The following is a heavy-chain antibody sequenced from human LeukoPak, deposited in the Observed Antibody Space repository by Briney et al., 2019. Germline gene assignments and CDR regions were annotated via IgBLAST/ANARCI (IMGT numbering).Heavy chain of an antibody. V-gene: IGHV4-34*01. CDR1: GGSFSGYY. CDR3: ARGDVFGGVIVPFDY. D-gene: IGHD3-16*02. Sequence: SETLSLTCAVYGGSFSGYYWSWIRQPPGKGLEWIGEINHSGSTNYNPSLKSRVAISVDTSKNQFSLKLSSVTAANTAVYYCARGDVFGGVIVPFDYWGQGTLVTVSS. J-gene: IGHJ4*02. CDR2: INHSGST.